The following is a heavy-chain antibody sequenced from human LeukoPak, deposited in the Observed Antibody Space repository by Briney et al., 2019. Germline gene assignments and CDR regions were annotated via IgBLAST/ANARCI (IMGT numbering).Heavy chain of an antibody. V-gene: IGHV3-7*01. J-gene: IGHJ4*02. CDR2: IKHDGSEK. CDR1: GFNFSNYW. CDR3: ARALSHCLDY. Sequence: PGGSLRLSCVASGFNFSNYWMNWVRQAPGKGLEWVANIKHDGSEKYYVDSVKGRFSISRDNAKKSLYLQMNGLRAEDTAVYYCARALSHCLDYWGQGTLVTVSS. D-gene: IGHD3-16*01.